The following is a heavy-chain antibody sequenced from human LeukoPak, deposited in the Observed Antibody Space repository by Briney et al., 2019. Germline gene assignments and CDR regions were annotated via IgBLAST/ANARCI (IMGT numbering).Heavy chain of an antibody. CDR1: GGSISSYY. J-gene: IGHJ4*02. CDR3: ARIGYCSGGSCSH. CDR2: IYYSGGT. Sequence: SETLSLTCTVSGGSISSYYWSWIRQPPGKGLEWIGYIYYSGGTNYNPSLKSRVTISVDTSKNQFSLKLSSVTAVDTAVYYCARIGYCSGGSCSHWGQGTLVTVSS. D-gene: IGHD2-15*01. V-gene: IGHV4-59*12.